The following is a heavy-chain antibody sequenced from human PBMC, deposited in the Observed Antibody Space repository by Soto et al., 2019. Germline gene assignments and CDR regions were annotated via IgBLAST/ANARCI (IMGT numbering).Heavy chain of an antibody. CDR3: ARGGSGYYRAGYYYYYYMDV. Sequence: ASVKVSWKASGYTFTSYDINWVRQATGQGLEWMGWMNPNSGNTGYAQKFQGRVTMTRNTSISTAYMELSSLRSEDTAVYYCARGGSGYYRAGYYYYYYMDVWGKGTTVTVSS. V-gene: IGHV1-8*01. D-gene: IGHD3-3*01. CDR1: GYTFTSYD. CDR2: MNPNSGNT. J-gene: IGHJ6*03.